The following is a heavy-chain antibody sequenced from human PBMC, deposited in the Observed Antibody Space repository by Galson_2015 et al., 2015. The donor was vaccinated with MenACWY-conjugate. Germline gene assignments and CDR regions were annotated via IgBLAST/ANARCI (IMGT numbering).Heavy chain of an antibody. Sequence: SLRLSCAASGFTFSSYAMSWVRQAPGKGLEWVSGISASGDNTYSADSVKGRFSISRDSSKNTLYLQMNSLRAEDTAVYYCAKDGTQRSGFRAFDTWGQGTMVTVSS. CDR1: GFTFSSYA. V-gene: IGHV3-23*01. D-gene: IGHD5-12*01. J-gene: IGHJ3*02. CDR3: AKDGTQRSGFRAFDT. CDR2: ISASGDNT.